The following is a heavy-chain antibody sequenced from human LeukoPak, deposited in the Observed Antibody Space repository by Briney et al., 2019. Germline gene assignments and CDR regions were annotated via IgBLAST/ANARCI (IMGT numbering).Heavy chain of an antibody. CDR2: IYYSGST. J-gene: IGHJ4*02. V-gene: IGHV4-59*08. Sequence: SETLPLTCCVSGGSISSYYWSWIRQPPGKELEWMGYIYYSGSTDYNPSLKSRVTISVDTPKNQFSLKLSSVPAADTAVYYCARTKKTYYYGSGSYWHFDYRGQGTLVTVSS. D-gene: IGHD3-10*01. CDR1: GGSISSYY. CDR3: ARTKKTYYYGSGSYWHFDY.